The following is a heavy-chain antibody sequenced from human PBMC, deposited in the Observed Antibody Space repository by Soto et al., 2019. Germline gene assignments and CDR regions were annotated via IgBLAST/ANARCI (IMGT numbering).Heavy chain of an antibody. J-gene: IGHJ6*02. CDR2: IYYSGST. V-gene: IGHV4-31*03. CDR3: ARAIEQSGVTTTYYYYGMDV. D-gene: IGHD1-26*01. CDR1: GGSISSGGYY. Sequence: PSETLSLTCTVSGGSISSGGYYWSWIRQHPGKGLEWIGYIYYSGSTYYNPSLKSRVTISVDTSKNQFSLKLSSVTAADTAVYYCARAIEQSGVTTTYYYYGMDVWGQGTTVTVSS.